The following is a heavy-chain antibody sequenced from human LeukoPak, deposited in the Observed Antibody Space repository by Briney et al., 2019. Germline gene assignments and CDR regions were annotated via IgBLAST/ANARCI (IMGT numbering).Heavy chain of an antibody. CDR3: AKLTRSGYDYFWFDP. CDR1: GFTFSSYA. CDR2: ISGRGGST. D-gene: IGHD5-12*01. Sequence: GGSLRLSCAASGFTFSSYAMSWVRQAPGKGLEWVSAISGRGGSTYYADSVKGRFTISRDNSKNMLYLQMNSLRAEDTAVYYCAKLTRSGYDYFWFDPWGQGTLVTVSS. J-gene: IGHJ5*02. V-gene: IGHV3-23*01.